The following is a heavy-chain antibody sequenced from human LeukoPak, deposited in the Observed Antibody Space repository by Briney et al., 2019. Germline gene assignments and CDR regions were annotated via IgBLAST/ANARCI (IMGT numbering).Heavy chain of an antibody. V-gene: IGHV3-23*01. CDR1: GFTFSIYA. CDR2: ISGSGGTA. D-gene: IGHD3-10*01. J-gene: IGHJ5*02. CDR3: AKDPLHMVRGVYNWFDP. Sequence: GGSLRLSCAASGFTFSIYAMSWVRQAPGKGLEWVSAISGSGGTAYYADSVKGRFTISRDNSKNTLYLQMNSLRAEDTAVYYCAKDPLHMVRGVYNWFDPWGQGTLVTVSS.